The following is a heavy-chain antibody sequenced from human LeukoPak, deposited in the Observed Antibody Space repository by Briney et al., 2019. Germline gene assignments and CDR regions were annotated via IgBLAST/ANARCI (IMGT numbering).Heavy chain of an antibody. CDR2: IWYDGSNK. Sequence: PPGGSLRLSCAASGFTFSSYGMHWVRQAPGKGLEWVAVIWYDGSNKYYADSVKGRFTISRDNSKNTLYLQMNSLRAEDTAVYYCAIFHYYDSSGRGDYWGQGTLVTVSS. CDR3: AIFHYYDSSGRGDY. CDR1: GFTFSSYG. J-gene: IGHJ4*02. V-gene: IGHV3-30*02. D-gene: IGHD3-22*01.